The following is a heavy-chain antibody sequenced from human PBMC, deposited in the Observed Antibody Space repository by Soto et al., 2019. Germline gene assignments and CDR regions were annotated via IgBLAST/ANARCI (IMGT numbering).Heavy chain of an antibody. CDR3: ARDIVVVPAATADFGYYYYGMDV. V-gene: IGHV3-30*05. D-gene: IGHD2-2*01. J-gene: IGHJ6*02. CDR2: ISYDGSNK. Sequence: GGSLRLSCAASGFTFSSYGMHWVRQAPGKGLEWVAVISYDGSNKYYADSVKGRFTISRDNSKNTLYLQMNSLRAEGTAVYYCARDIVVVPAATADFGYYYYGMDVWGQGTTVTVSS. CDR1: GFTFSSYG.